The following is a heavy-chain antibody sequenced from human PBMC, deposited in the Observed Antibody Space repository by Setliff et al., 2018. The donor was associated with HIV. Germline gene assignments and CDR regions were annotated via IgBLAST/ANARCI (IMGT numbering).Heavy chain of an antibody. V-gene: IGHV4-39*07. Sequence: PSETLSLTCTVSGGSISSSNYYWVWIRQPPGKGLEWIGSIFYSGSTYYNPSLKSRVTISVDRSKKQFSLKLSSMTAADTAVYYCARGSGTMVRGNFDYWGQGTLVTVSS. CDR1: GGSISSSNYY. CDR3: ARGSGTMVRGNFDY. J-gene: IGHJ4*02. CDR2: IFYSGST. D-gene: IGHD3-10*01.